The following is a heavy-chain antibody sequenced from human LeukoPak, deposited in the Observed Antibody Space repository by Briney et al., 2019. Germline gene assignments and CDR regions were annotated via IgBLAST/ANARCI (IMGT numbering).Heavy chain of an antibody. Sequence: GGSLRLSCAASVFTVSSNYMSWVRQAPGKGLEWVSVIYAGDRTYYAESVKGRFTISRDNSKNTLYLQMNSLRAEDTAVYYCARDLMIRGVILDYWGQGTLVTVSS. CDR3: ARDLMIRGVILDY. V-gene: IGHV3-66*02. CDR1: VFTVSSNY. CDR2: IYAGDRT. D-gene: IGHD3-10*01. J-gene: IGHJ4*02.